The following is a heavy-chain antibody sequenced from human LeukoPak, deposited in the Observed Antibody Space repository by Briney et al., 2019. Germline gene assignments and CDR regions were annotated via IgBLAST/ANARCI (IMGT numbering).Heavy chain of an antibody. CDR1: GFTFSDYY. J-gene: IGHJ4*02. D-gene: IGHD1-26*01. CDR2: ISSSGSTI. Sequence: GGSLRLSCAASGFTFSDYYMSWNRQAPGKGLEWVSYISSSGSTIYYADSVKGRFTISRDNAKNPLYLQMNSLRAEDTAVYYCARSGSYYPVDYWGQGTLVTVSS. CDR3: ARSGSYYPVDY. V-gene: IGHV3-11*04.